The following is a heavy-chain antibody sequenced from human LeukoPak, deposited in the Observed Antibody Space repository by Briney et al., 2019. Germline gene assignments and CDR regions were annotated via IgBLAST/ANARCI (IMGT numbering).Heavy chain of an antibody. D-gene: IGHD3/OR15-3a*01. J-gene: IGHJ4*02. CDR3: AKLDWPGSDY. V-gene: IGHV3-23*01. Sequence: GGSLRLSCAPSGFTFSSYAMSWVRQAPGEGLEWVSSISGSGGSTYYADSVKGRFTISRDNSKNTLYLQMNSLRAEDTAVYYCAKLDWPGSDYWGQGTQVTVSS. CDR2: ISGSGGST. CDR1: GFTFSSYA.